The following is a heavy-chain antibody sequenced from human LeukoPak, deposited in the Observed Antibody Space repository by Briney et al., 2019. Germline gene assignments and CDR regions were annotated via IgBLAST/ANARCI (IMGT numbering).Heavy chain of an antibody. D-gene: IGHD4-23*01. CDR2: IYSGGST. J-gene: IGHJ3*02. V-gene: IGHV3-53*01. CDR1: GFTVSTSY. Sequence: GGSLRLSCAASGFTVSTSYMSWVRQAPGKGLEWVSVIYSGGSTYYADSVKGRFTISRDNSKNTLYLQMNSVRAEDTAVYYCARDIRDYGGNPGTDAFDIWGQGTMVTVSS. CDR3: ARDIRDYGGNPGTDAFDI.